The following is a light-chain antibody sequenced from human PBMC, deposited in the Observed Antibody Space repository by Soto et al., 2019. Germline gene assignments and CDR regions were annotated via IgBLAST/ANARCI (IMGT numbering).Light chain of an antibody. Sequence: EIVLTQSPATLSLSPGERATLSCRASQSVSSYLAWYPQKPGQAPKLLIYDASNRATRIPARFSGSGSGTDITLTISSLEPEYFACYYCQQRSNWPPLPCRGGTKVEIK. V-gene: IGKV3-11*01. J-gene: IGKJ4*01. CDR2: DAS. CDR1: QSVSSY. CDR3: QQRSNWPPLP.